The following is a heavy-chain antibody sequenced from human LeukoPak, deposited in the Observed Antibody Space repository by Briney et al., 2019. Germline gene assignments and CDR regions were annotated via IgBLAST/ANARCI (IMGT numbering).Heavy chain of an antibody. Sequence: ASVKVSCKTSGYTFTTYYTTWVRQAPGQGLEWMGWISGHNGNTNYAQNLQGRVTMTTDTSTSTAYLELRSLRSDDTAVYYCARAWTDYNILTGYYTGPFDFWGQGTLVTVSS. J-gene: IGHJ4*02. D-gene: IGHD3-9*01. CDR1: GYTFTTYY. CDR3: ARAWTDYNILTGYYTGPFDF. V-gene: IGHV1-18*01. CDR2: ISGHNGNT.